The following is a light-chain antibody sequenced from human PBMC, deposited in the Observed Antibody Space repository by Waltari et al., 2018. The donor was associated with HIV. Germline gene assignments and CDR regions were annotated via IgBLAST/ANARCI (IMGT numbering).Light chain of an antibody. CDR3: QSADTSGTRV. V-gene: IGLV3-25*03. Sequence: SFELTQPPSVSVSPGQTATITCSGDALSTQYSYWYQQKPGQAPVFVVYKYPCRPSVISERFSASSSGTTVTLTISGVQAEDEADYYCQSADTSGTRVFASGTKVTVL. CDR1: ALSTQY. CDR2: KYP. J-gene: IGLJ1*01.